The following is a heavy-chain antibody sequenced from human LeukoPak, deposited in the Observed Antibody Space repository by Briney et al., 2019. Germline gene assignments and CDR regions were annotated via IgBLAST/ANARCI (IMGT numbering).Heavy chain of an antibody. D-gene: IGHD1-1*01. Sequence: ASVKVSCKASVYTFTSYDINWVRQPTGQGLEWMGWMNPNSGNTGYAQKFQGRVTITRNTSISTAYMELSSLRSEDTAVYYCARAPVWNYNYYYMDVWGKGTTVTVSS. CDR3: ARAPVWNYNYYYMDV. V-gene: IGHV1-8*03. CDR2: MNPNSGNT. CDR1: VYTFTSYD. J-gene: IGHJ6*03.